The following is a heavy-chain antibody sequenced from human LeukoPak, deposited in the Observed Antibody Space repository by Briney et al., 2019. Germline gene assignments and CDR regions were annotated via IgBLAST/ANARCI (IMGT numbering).Heavy chain of an antibody. Sequence: GGSLRLSCAASGFTFSSYDMHWVRQATGKGLEWVSATGTAGDTYYPGSVKGRFTISRENAKNSLYLQMNSLRAGDTAVYYCARGRTYYYDSSGYYPRDAFDIWGQGTMVTVSS. J-gene: IGHJ3*02. CDR1: GFTFSSYD. V-gene: IGHV3-13*01. CDR2: TGTAGDT. D-gene: IGHD3-22*01. CDR3: ARGRTYYYDSSGYYPRDAFDI.